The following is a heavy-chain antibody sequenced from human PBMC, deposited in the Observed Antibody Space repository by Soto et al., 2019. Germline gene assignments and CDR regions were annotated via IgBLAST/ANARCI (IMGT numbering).Heavy chain of an antibody. CDR3: ATDLHATWLLNS. D-gene: IGHD2-21*01. Sequence: GGSLRLSCAAAGFTFSGETMYWDRQAPGKGLEWVALIAPDGSQIYYADSVKGRFTISRDNSKNTLYLQMDSLRAEDTSLYLCATDLHATWLLNSWGQGTLVTVSS. CDR1: GFTFSGET. V-gene: IGHV3-30-3*01. CDR2: IAPDGSQI. J-gene: IGHJ4*02.